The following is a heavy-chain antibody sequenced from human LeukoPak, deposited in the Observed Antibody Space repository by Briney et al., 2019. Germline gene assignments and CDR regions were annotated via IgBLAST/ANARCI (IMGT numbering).Heavy chain of an antibody. V-gene: IGHV3-15*01. Sequence: PGGSLRLSCAASGFTFSNAWMSWVRQAPGKGLEWVGRIKSKTDGGTTDYAAPVKGRFTISRDDSKNTLYLQMNSLKTEDTAVYYCTTFSWIQLLYLEPFDYWGQGTLVAVSS. CDR1: GFTFSNAW. CDR2: IKSKTDGGTT. J-gene: IGHJ4*02. CDR3: TTFSWIQLLYLEPFDY. D-gene: IGHD5-18*01.